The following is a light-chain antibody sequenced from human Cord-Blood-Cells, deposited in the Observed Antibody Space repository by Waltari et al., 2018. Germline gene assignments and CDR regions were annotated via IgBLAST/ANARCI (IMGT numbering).Light chain of an antibody. CDR2: DVS. J-gene: IGLJ3*02. CDR3: SSYTSSSPWV. CDR1: SRDVGGCHH. V-gene: IGLV2-14*01. Sequence: QYALTQPASVSGSPGPSINISCTGTSRDVGGCHHVFRYQQHPGKAPQLMIYDVSNRPSGFSNRFPGSKSGNTAALTISGLQAEDEADYYCSSYTSSSPWVFGGGTKLTVL.